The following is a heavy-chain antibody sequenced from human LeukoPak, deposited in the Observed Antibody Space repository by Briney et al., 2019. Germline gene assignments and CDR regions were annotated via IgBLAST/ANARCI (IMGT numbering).Heavy chain of an antibody. V-gene: IGHV3-15*01. J-gene: IGHJ4*02. CDR1: GFTFTNVW. CDR2: IRSKTDGGTT. CDR3: TTYELVAGTRHFGR. D-gene: IGHD6-19*01. Sequence: GGSLRLSCAASGFTFTNVWMTWVRQAPGKGLEWLGRIRSKTDGGTTDYAAPVKGRVTISRDDSKNTLYLQMNSLKTEDTALYSCTTYELVAGTRHFGRWGQGTLVTVSS.